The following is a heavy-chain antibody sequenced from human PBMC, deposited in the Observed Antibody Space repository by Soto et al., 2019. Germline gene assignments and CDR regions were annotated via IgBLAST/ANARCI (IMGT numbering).Heavy chain of an antibody. CDR3: ARDKSGTYSIDY. V-gene: IGHV3-48*04. CDR2: ISGGGGTM. Sequence: EVQVVESGGGSVQPGGSLRLSCAASGFTFSRYTMKWVGQAPGKGLEWLSYISGGGGTMSYADSGKGRVTISRDNAKNSLSLQMDRLRAEDTAVYYCARDKSGTYSIDYWGQGTLVTVSS. CDR1: GFTFSRYT. J-gene: IGHJ4*02. D-gene: IGHD1-26*01.